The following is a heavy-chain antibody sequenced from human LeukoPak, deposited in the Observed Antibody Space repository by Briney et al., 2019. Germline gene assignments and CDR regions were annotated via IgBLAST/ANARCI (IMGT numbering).Heavy chain of an antibody. CDR3: ARWGVPAAIREGTYYYYYGMDV. V-gene: IGHV3-33*01. Sequence: GGSLRLSCAASGFTFSSYGMHWVRQAPGKGLEWVAVIWYDGSNKYYADSVKGRFTISRDNSKNTLYLQMNSLRAEDTAMYYCARWGVPAAIREGTYYYYYGMDVWGQGTTVTVSS. D-gene: IGHD2-2*02. CDR2: IWYDGSNK. J-gene: IGHJ6*02. CDR1: GFTFSSYG.